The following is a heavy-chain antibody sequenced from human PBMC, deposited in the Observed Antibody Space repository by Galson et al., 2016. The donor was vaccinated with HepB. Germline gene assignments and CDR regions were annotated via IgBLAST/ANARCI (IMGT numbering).Heavy chain of an antibody. CDR3: AREVSDDDAFDI. J-gene: IGHJ3*02. CDR1: GGSISSSSYY. Sequence: SETLSLTCIVYGGSISSSSYYWGWIRQPPWNGLEWIGIIYYNGNTFYNPSLKTRLTISFDTSKNPFSLKLTSVTAADTAVYFCAREVSDDDAFDIWGQGTMVTVSS. D-gene: IGHD1-1*01. CDR2: IYYNGNT. V-gene: IGHV4-39*02.